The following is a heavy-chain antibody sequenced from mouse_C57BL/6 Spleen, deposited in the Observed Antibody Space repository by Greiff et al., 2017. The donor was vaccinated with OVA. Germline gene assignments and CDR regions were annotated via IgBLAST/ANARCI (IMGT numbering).Heavy chain of an antibody. J-gene: IGHJ1*03. Sequence: EVQLQESGPGLVKPSQSLSLTCSVTGYSITSGYYWNWIRQFPGNKLEWMGYISYDGSNNYNPSLKNRISITRDTSKNQFFLKLNSVTTEDTATYYCARCYDYDAYFDVWGTGTTVTVSS. CDR2: ISYDGSN. CDR1: GYSITSGYY. CDR3: ARCYDYDAYFDV. D-gene: IGHD2-4*01. V-gene: IGHV3-6*01.